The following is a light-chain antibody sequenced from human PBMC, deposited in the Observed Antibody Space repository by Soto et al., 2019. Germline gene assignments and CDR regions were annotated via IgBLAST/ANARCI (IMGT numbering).Light chain of an antibody. CDR2: GAS. J-gene: IGKJ1*01. V-gene: IGKV3-15*01. Sequence: EIEMTQSPATLSVSPGERATLSCRASQSVDSKLAWYQQKPGQGPRLLIYGASSRATGIPARFSGSGSGTEFTLTISSLQSEDFAVYYCQNYSTSLWTFGQGTKVEIK. CDR3: QNYSTSLWT. CDR1: QSVDSK.